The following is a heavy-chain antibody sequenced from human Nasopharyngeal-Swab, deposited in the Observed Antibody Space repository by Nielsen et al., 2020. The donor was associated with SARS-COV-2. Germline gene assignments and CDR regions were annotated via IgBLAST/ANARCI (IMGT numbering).Heavy chain of an antibody. D-gene: IGHD2-2*02. CDR3: ARVIVVVPAAILSGVYYYYMDV. Sequence: ASVKVSCKASGYTFTSYGISWVRQAPGQGLEWMGWISAYNGNTNYAQKLQGRVTMTTDTSTSTAYMELRSLRSDDTAVYYCARVIVVVPAAILSGVYYYYMDVWGKGITVTVSS. V-gene: IGHV1-18*01. CDR1: GYTFTSYG. J-gene: IGHJ6*03. CDR2: ISAYNGNT.